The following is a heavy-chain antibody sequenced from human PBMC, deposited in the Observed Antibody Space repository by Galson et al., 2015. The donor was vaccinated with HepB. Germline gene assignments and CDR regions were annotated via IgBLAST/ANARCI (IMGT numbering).Heavy chain of an antibody. D-gene: IGHD3-22*01. V-gene: IGHV1-69*13. CDR2: IIPIFGTA. CDR3: ARDRTRYYYDSSGYFGAFDI. Sequence: SVKVSCKASGGTFSSYAISWVRQAPGQGLEWMGGIIPIFGTANYAQKFQGRVTITADESTSTAYIELSSLRSEDTAVYYCARDRTRYYYDSSGYFGAFDIWGQGTMVTVSS. CDR1: GGTFSSYA. J-gene: IGHJ3*02.